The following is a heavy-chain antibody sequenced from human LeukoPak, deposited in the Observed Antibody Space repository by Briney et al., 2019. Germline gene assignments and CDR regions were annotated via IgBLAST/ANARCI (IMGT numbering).Heavy chain of an antibody. CDR1: GYTFTSYD. J-gene: IGHJ4*02. D-gene: IGHD3-22*01. Sequence: ASVKVSCKASGYTFTSYDINWVRQATGQGLEWMGWMNPNSGNTGYAQKFQGRVTMTRNTSISTAYTELSSLRSEDTAVYYCARAGSYYYDSSGYYLIDYWGQGTLVTVSS. CDR2: MNPNSGNT. CDR3: ARAGSYYYDSSGYYLIDY. V-gene: IGHV1-8*01.